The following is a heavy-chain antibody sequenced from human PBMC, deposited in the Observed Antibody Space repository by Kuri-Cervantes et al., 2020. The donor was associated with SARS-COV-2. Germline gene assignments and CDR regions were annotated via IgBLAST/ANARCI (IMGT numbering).Heavy chain of an antibody. CDR2: INPNSGGT. CDR3: ARDLDSSGYGYYYYGMDV. V-gene: IGHV1-2*04. CDR1: GYTFTGYY. J-gene: IGHJ6*02. Sequence: ASVTVSCKASGYTFTGYYMHWVRQAPGQGLEWMGWINPNSGGTNYAQKFQGWVTMTRDTSISTAYMELSRLRSDDTAVYYCARDLDSSGYGYYYYGMDVWGQGTTVTVSS. D-gene: IGHD3-22*01.